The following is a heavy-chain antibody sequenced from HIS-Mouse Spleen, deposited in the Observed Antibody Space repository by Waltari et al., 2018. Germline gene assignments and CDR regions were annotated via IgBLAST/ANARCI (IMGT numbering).Heavy chain of an antibody. CDR2: VVRVGRT. Sequence: EVQLVESGGGLIQPGGSLRLSCAASGFTVSSNYMSWVRQAPGKGLEWVSFVVRVGRTYYAGSVKGRFTISRDKSKNTLYLQMNSLRAEDTAVYYCARGGTRNGVFDYWGQGTLVTVSS. V-gene: IGHV3-53*01. CDR1: GFTVSSNY. D-gene: IGHD1-1*01. J-gene: IGHJ4*02. CDR3: ARGGTRNGVFDY.